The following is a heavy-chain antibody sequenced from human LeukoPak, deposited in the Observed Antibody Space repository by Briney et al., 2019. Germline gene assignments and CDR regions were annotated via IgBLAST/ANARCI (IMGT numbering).Heavy chain of an antibody. V-gene: IGHV1-18*01. Sequence: ASVKVSCKASGYTFTSYGISWVRQAPGQGLEWMGWISAYNGNTNYAQKLQGRVTMTTDTSTSTAYMELRSLRSDDTAVYYCAREVGYNWNDVAAFDIWGQGTMVTVSS. CDR3: AREVGYNWNDVAAFDI. CDR1: GYTFTSYG. J-gene: IGHJ3*02. D-gene: IGHD1-20*01. CDR2: ISAYNGNT.